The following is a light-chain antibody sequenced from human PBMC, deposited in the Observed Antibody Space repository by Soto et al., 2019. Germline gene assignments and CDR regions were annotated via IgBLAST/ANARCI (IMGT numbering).Light chain of an antibody. CDR2: DVT. J-gene: IGLJ2*01. Sequence: QSALTQPASVSGSPGQSITISCTGTSSDVGRFNYVSWYQQHPGNPPKLIIFDVTRRPSGVSNRFSGSKSVYAASLTISGLQAEDEANYYCSSFVGTSILVVFGGGTKLTVL. CDR1: SSDVGRFNY. V-gene: IGLV2-14*01. CDR3: SSFVGTSILVV.